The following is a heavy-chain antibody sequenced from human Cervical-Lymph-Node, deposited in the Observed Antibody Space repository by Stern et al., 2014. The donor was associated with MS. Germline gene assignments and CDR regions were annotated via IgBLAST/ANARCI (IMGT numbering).Heavy chain of an antibody. CDR3: AREVGSLAMDV. CDR2: ITPIFNSA. Sequence: QVQLVQSGAQVKKPGSSVKVSCKASGDTFTDYAISWVRQAPGQGPAWMGGITPIFNSADYAQKFQGRLTITADKSRSTAYMELSSLTSEDTAVYYCAREVGSLAMDVWGQGTTVIVSS. D-gene: IGHD1-1*01. CDR1: GDTFTDYA. J-gene: IGHJ6*01. V-gene: IGHV1-69*06.